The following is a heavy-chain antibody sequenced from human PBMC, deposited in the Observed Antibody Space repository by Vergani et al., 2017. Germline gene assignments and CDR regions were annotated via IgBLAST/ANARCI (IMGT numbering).Heavy chain of an antibody. Sequence: QVQVVQSGAEVKKSGASVKVSCKTSGYTFSNYYMHWVRQAPGQGLEWMGIINPSGGHTNYAQKFKGRVTMTRDTSTSTVYMELSSLRSEDTAIYDCAREDCGILTGYRSWGQGTLVTVSA. CDR1: GYTFSNYY. D-gene: IGHD3-9*01. V-gene: IGHV1-46*03. CDR3: AREDCGILTGYRS. J-gene: IGHJ5*02. CDR2: INPSGGHT.